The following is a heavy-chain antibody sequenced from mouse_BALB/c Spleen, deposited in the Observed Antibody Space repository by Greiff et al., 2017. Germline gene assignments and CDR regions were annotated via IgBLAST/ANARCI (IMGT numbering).Heavy chain of an antibody. J-gene: IGHJ4*01. D-gene: IGHD2-1*01. CDR2: IRNKANGYTT. CDR3: ASLYGNYLYYAMDY. Sequence: EVQVVESGGGLVQPGGSLRLSCATSGFTFTDYYMSWVRQPPGKALEWLGFIRNKANGYTTEYSASVKGRFTISRDNSQSILYLQMNTLRAEDSATYYCASLYGNYLYYAMDYWGQGTSVTVSS. V-gene: IGHV7-3*02. CDR1: GFTFTDYY.